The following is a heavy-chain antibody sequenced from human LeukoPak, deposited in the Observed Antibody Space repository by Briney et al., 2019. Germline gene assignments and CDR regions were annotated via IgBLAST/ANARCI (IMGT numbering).Heavy chain of an antibody. D-gene: IGHD3-16*01. CDR3: ARGNYDDSYAYGGDFDS. Sequence: TSSETLSLTCSVSGGSISSFYWNWIRQPPGEGLEWIGYMSNSGSTNYNPSLKSRLTISVDTSKNHLSLRLSSVTAADTAVYYCARGNYDDSYAYGGDFDSWGQGTLVTVSS. V-gene: IGHV4-59*01. CDR2: MSNSGST. J-gene: IGHJ4*02. CDR1: GGSISSFY.